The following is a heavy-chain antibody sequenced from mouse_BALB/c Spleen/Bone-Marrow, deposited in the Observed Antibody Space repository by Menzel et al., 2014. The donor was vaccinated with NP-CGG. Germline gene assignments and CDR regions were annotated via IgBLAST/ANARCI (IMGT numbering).Heavy chain of an antibody. CDR2: IYPGNSDT. CDR1: GYTFTSYW. Sequence: EVQLQQSGTVLARPGASVKMSCKASGYTFTSYWMHWVIQRPGQGLEWIGAIYPGNSDTSYNQKFKGKAKLTADTSTSTAYMELSSLTNEDSAVYYCTKITAATGYFDVWGAGTTVTVSS. J-gene: IGHJ1*01. CDR3: TKITAATGYFDV. V-gene: IGHV1-5*01. D-gene: IGHD1-2*01.